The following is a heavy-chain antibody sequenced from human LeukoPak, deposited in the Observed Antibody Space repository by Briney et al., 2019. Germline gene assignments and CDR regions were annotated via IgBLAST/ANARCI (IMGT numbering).Heavy chain of an antibody. J-gene: IGHJ6*03. Sequence: PGGSLRLSCVASGFTFTNYWMTWVRQAPGKGLEWVANMKQDGREKYYVDSVKGRFTISRDNAKNSLYLQMNSLRAEDTAVYYCAKGIERGYSGSYSSGYYYYMDVWGKGTTVTVSS. CDR2: MKQDGREK. V-gene: IGHV3-7*03. CDR3: AKGIERGYSGSYSSGYYYYMDV. D-gene: IGHD1-26*01. CDR1: GFTFTNYW.